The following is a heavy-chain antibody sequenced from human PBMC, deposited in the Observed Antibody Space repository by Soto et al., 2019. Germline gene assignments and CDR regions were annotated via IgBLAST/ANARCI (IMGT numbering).Heavy chain of an antibody. CDR2: IHDGGTT. CDR3: AGQWAAGYGAFDP. V-gene: IGHV4-4*02. J-gene: IGHJ5*02. D-gene: IGHD3-9*01. Sequence: QVKLQESGPGLVKPSGTLSLTCAVSGGSINSNRWWTWVRQAPGKGLEWIGEIHDGGTTNYNLSLQGRVNLTIDESKDQFSLDMKAVSAGDPAVFYCAGQWAAGYGAFDPWGQGILVTVSS. CDR1: GGSINSNRW.